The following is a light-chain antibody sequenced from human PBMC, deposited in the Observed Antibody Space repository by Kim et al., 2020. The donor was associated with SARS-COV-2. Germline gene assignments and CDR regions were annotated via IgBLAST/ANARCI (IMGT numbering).Light chain of an antibody. J-gene: IGKJ2*01. Sequence: SPGEGATLSCRASENICFKLGWYQQQVGQAPRLLIYDASTRATGIPARFTGSGSGTEFALTISSLQSEDSAVYYCQQSNDWPPKFTFGQGTKVEI. CDR2: DAS. CDR3: QQSNDWPPKFT. CDR1: ENICFK. V-gene: IGKV3-15*01.